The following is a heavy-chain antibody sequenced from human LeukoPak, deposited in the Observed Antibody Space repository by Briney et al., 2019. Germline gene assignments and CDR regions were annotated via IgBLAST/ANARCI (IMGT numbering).Heavy chain of an antibody. CDR2: IYHSGST. Sequence: PSETLSLTCTVSGYSISSGYYWTWIRQPPGKGLEWIGGIYHSGSTYNNPSLKSRVTISVDTSKNQFSLKLSSVTAADTAIYYCANSRDRSNIAARRFRVADRHFVYWGQGTLVTVSS. CDR1: GYSISSGYY. J-gene: IGHJ4*02. D-gene: IGHD6-6*01. V-gene: IGHV4-38-2*02. CDR3: ANSRDRSNIAARRFRVADRHFVY.